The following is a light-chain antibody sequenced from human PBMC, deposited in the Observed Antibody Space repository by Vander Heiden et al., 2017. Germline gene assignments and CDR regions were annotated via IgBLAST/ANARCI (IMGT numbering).Light chain of an antibody. CDR2: DAS. J-gene: IGKJ3*01. CDR3: QQRGNWPLFT. CDR1: QSVSSY. V-gene: IGKV3-11*01. Sequence: EIVLTQSPATLSLFPGERATLSCRASQSVSSYLAWYQQKPGQAPRILIYDASSRATGIPARFSGSGSGTDFTLTISSLEPEDFAVYYCQQRGNWPLFTFGPGTKVDIK.